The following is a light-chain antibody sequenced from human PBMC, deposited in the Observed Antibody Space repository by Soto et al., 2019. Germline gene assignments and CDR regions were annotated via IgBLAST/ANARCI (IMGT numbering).Light chain of an antibody. CDR2: GAS. CDR3: QNRMNWPLT. V-gene: IGKV3D-20*02. Sequence: EIVLTQSPGTLSLSPGERATLSCRASQSVSSSYLAWYQPKPGQAPRLLIYGASSRATGIPDRFSGSGSGTDFTLTISRLEPEDFAVDYGQNRMNWPLTVGQGTRREIK. CDR1: QSVSSSY. J-gene: IGKJ5*01.